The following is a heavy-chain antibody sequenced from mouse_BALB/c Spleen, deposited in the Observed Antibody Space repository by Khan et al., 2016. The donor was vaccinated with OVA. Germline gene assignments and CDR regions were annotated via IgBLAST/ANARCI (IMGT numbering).Heavy chain of an antibody. Sequence: VQLQQSGPELVRPGVSVKISCKGSGYTFTDYAMHWVKQSHAKSLEWIGVISTYSGNTNYNQKFKGKATMTVDKSSSTAYMELARLTSEDSAIYYCARGSFGHSDGFAYWGQGTLVTVSA. CDR2: ISTYSGNT. J-gene: IGHJ3*01. V-gene: IGHV1S137*01. CDR1: GYTFTDYA. CDR3: ARGSFGHSDGFAY. D-gene: IGHD1-2*01.